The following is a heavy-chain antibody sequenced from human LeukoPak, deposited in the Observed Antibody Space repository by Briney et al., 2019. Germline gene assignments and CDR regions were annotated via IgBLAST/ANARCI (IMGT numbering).Heavy chain of an antibody. CDR2: IYYSGST. CDR3: ARGPDILTGVHSFDY. CDR1: GGSLSSSSYY. V-gene: IGHV4-39*07. Sequence: SETLSLTCTVSGGSLSSSSYYWGWIRQPPGKGLEWIGSIYYSGSTYYNPSLKSRVTISVDTSKNQFSLKLSSVTAADTAVYYCARGPDILTGVHSFDYWGQGTLVTVSS. J-gene: IGHJ4*02. D-gene: IGHD3-9*01.